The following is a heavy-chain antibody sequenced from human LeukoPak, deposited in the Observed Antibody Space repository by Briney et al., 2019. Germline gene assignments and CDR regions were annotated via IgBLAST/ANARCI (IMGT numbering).Heavy chain of an antibody. V-gene: IGHV3-23*01. Sequence: GGSLRLSCAASGFTFSSYAMSWVRQAPGKGLEWVSAISGSGGSTYYADSVKGRFTISRDNSKNTLYLQMNSLRAEDTAVYYCATQKGPDIVVVPAALGDYWGQGTLVTVSS. D-gene: IGHD2-2*01. CDR2: ISGSGGST. CDR3: ATQKGPDIVVVPAALGDY. CDR1: GFTFSSYA. J-gene: IGHJ4*02.